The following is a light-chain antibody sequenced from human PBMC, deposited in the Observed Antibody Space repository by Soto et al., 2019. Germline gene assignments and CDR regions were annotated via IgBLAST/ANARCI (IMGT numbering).Light chain of an antibody. CDR3: QNRSNWPPWT. CDR1: QSFSSY. CDR2: DAS. V-gene: IGKV3-11*01. Sequence: EIVLTQSPATLSLSPGERATLSCRASQSFSSYLAWYQQKPGQAPRLLIYDASNSATGIPARFSGSGSGTDFTLTISSLEPEDFAVYYCQNRSNWPPWTFGQGTKVEIK. J-gene: IGKJ1*01.